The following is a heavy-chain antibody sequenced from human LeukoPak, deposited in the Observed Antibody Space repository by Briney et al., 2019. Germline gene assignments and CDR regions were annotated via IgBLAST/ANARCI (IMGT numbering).Heavy chain of an antibody. Sequence: GGSLRLSCAASGFTFSSYSMHWVRQAPGKGLEWVSAISGSGGSTYYADSVKGRFTISRDNSKNTLYLQMNSLRAEDTAVYYCAKVNIVVVTAIFDYWGQGTLVTVSS. D-gene: IGHD2-21*02. CDR1: GFTFSSYS. CDR3: AKVNIVVVTAIFDY. J-gene: IGHJ4*02. CDR2: ISGSGGST. V-gene: IGHV3-23*01.